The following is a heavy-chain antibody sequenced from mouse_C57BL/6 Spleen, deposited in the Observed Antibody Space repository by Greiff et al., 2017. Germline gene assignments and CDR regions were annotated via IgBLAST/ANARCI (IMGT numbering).Heavy chain of an antibody. CDR2: IHPNSGST. V-gene: IGHV1-64*01. D-gene: IGHD6-5*01. J-gene: IGHJ4*01. CDR1: GYTFTSYW. Sequence: QVQLQQPGAELVKPGASVKLSCKASGYTFTSYWMHWVKQRPGQGLEWIGMIHPNSGSTNYNEKFKSKATLTVDKSSSTAYMQLSSLTSEDSAVYYCARIEKGPIAMDYWGQGTSVTVSS. CDR3: ARIEKGPIAMDY.